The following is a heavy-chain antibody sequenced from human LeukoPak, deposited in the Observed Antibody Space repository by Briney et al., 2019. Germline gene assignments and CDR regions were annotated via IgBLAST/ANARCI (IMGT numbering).Heavy chain of an antibody. CDR2: IYHSGST. D-gene: IGHD5-18*01. CDR1: GYSISSGYY. Sequence: SETLSLTCAVSGYSISSGYYWGWIRQPPGKGLEWIGSIYHSGSTNYNPSLKSRVTISVDASKNQFSLKLSSVTAADTAVYYCASGYSYGSYYFDYWGQGTLVTVSS. J-gene: IGHJ4*02. CDR3: ASGYSYGSYYFDY. V-gene: IGHV4-38-2*01.